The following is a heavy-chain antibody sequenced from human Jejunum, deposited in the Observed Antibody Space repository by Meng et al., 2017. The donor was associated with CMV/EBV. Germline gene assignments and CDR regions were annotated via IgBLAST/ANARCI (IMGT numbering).Heavy chain of an antibody. CDR3: ARAPVTDTVFDS. D-gene: IGHD6-19*01. V-gene: IGHV1-18*01. CDR2: ISGYNGNT. CDR1: GYSLTSNG. J-gene: IGHJ4*02. Sequence: QVQLVQSGAEVKKPGASVKVSCKASGYSLTSNGIGWVRQAPGQGLEWMSWISGYNGNTNYAHQFQGRVTMTTDTSTNTAYMELRSLRSDDSAIYYSARAPVTDTVFDSWGQGTLVTVSS.